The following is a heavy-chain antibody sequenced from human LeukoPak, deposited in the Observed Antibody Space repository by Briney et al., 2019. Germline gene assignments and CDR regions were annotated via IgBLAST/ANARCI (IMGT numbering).Heavy chain of an antibody. CDR3: AIMRGTSSIDY. CDR2: ISYDGSNK. D-gene: IGHD2-2*01. Sequence: GGSLRLSCAASGFTFSSYAMHWVRQAPGKGLEWVAVISYDGSNKYYADSVKGRFTISRDNSKNTLYLQMNSLRAEDTPVYYCAIMRGTSSIDYWGQGTLVTVSS. CDR1: GFTFSSYA. V-gene: IGHV3-30*04. J-gene: IGHJ4*02.